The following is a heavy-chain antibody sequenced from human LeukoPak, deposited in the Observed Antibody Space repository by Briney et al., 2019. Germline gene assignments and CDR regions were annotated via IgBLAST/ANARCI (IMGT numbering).Heavy chain of an antibody. V-gene: IGHV4-61*01. CDR1: GGSITSSSYF. Sequence: SETLSLTCTVSGGSITSSSYFWGWIRQPPGKGLEWIGYIYYSGSTNYNPSLKSRVTISVDTSKNQFSLKLSSVTAADTAVYYCARDRQVLHAWSGGYYYYGMDVWGQGTTVTVSS. CDR3: ARDRQVLHAWSGGYYYYGMDV. J-gene: IGHJ6*02. D-gene: IGHD3-22*01. CDR2: IYYSGST.